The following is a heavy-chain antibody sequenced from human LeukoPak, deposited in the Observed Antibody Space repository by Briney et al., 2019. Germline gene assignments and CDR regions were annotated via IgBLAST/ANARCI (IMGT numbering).Heavy chain of an antibody. CDR3: ARDSGSYSVQYFQH. J-gene: IGHJ1*01. CDR2: IIPIFGTA. V-gene: IGHV1-69*13. Sequence: SVKASCKASGGTFSSYAISWVRQAPRQGLEWMGGIIPIFGTANYAQKFQGRVTITADESTSTAYMELSSLRSEDTAVYYCARDSGSYSVQYFQHWGQGTLVTVSS. D-gene: IGHD1-26*01. CDR1: GGTFSSYA.